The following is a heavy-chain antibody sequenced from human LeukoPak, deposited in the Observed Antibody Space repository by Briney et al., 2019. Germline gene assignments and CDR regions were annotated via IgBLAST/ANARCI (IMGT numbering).Heavy chain of an antibody. CDR1: GFSFSKYG. Sequence: GGSLRLSCAASGFSFSKYGMHWVRQAPGKGLEWVAVISHDGSNKYYADSVKGRFTISRDNSKNALYLKMNSLRAEDTAVYYCARGYCGSISCNWFDPWGQGTLVTVSS. CDR2: ISHDGSNK. V-gene: IGHV3-30*03. D-gene: IGHD2-2*01. CDR3: ARGYCGSISCNWFDP. J-gene: IGHJ5*02.